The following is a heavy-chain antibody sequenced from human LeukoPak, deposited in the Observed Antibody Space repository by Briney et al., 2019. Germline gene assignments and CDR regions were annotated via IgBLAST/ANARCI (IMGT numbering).Heavy chain of an antibody. CDR3: ARRKGYAYAFDI. CDR1: GGSISSYY. D-gene: IGHD2-15*01. J-gene: IGHJ3*02. Sequence: SETLSLTCTVSGGSISSYYWSWIRQPPGKGLEWIGEINHSGSTNYNPSLKSRVTISVDTSKNQFSLKLSSVTAADTAVYYCARRKGYAYAFDIWGQGTMVTVSS. CDR2: INHSGST. V-gene: IGHV4-34*01.